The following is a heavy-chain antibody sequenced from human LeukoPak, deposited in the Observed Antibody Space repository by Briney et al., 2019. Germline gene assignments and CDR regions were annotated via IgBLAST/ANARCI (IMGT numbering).Heavy chain of an antibody. D-gene: IGHD3-10*01. CDR2: MYTSGST. CDR3: VSNRGAGNYFDY. J-gene: IGHJ4*02. Sequence: SQTLSLTCTVSGGSISSGSYYWSWIRQPAGKGLEWIGRMYTSGSTNYNPSLKSRVTISVDTSKNQFSLKLSSVTAADTAVYYCVSNRGAGNYFDYWGQGTLVTVSS. V-gene: IGHV4-61*02. CDR1: GGSISSGSYY.